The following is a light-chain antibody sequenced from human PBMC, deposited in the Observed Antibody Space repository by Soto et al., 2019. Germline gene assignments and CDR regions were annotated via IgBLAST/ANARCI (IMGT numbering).Light chain of an antibody. CDR1: QGIRNY. V-gene: IGKV1-27*01. Sequence: DIQMTQSPSSLSASEGDRVTITCRASQGIRNYLAWYRQKPGKTPDLLIYDAATLKSGVPSRFSGSGSGIEFTLTISSLQPEDVATYYCQKYDSAPFTFGPGTTVDIK. CDR3: QKYDSAPFT. J-gene: IGKJ3*01. CDR2: DAA.